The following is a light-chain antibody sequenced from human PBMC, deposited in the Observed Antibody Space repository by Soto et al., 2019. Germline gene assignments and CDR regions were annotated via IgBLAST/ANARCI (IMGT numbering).Light chain of an antibody. J-gene: IGKJ2*01. V-gene: IGKV3-20*01. CDR3: QQYGSSPYT. Sequence: EIVWTQSPGTLSLSPGERATLSCRASQSVSSSYLAWYQQKPGQAPRLLIYGASSRATGIPDRFSGSGSGTDFTLTISRLEPEDFAVYYCQQYGSSPYTFGPGTKLEIK. CDR1: QSVSSSY. CDR2: GAS.